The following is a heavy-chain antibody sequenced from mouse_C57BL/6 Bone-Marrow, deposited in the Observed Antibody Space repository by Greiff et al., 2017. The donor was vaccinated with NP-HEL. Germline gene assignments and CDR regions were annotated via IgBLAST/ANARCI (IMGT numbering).Heavy chain of an antibody. Sequence: EVKLMESGGGLVQPGESLKLSCESNEYEFPSHDMSWVRKTPEKRLALVAAINSDGGSTYYPDTMERRFIISRDNTKKTLYLQVRRLRAEDAALYYCARNEGGFAYWGQGTLVTVSA. J-gene: IGHJ3*01. V-gene: IGHV5-2*01. CDR1: EYEFPSHD. CDR2: INSDGGST. CDR3: ARNEGGFAY.